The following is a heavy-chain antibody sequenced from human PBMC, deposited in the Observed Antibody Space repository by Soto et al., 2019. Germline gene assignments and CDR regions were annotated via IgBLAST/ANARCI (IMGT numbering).Heavy chain of an antibody. CDR2: IYPGDSDT. CDR1: GYSFTSYW. V-gene: IGHV5-51*01. D-gene: IGHD6-13*01. CDR3: ARRPRIAAAGNPDYYGMDV. J-gene: IGHJ6*02. Sequence: PGESLKISCKGSGYSFTSYWIGWVRQMPGKGLEWMGIIYPGDSDTRYSPSFQGQVTISADKSISTAYLQWSSLKASDTAMYYCARRPRIAAAGNPDYYGMDVWGQGTTVTVSS.